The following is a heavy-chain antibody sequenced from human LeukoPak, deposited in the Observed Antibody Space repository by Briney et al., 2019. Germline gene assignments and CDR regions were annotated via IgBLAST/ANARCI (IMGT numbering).Heavy chain of an antibody. J-gene: IGHJ6*02. CDR2: INPNSGGT. V-gene: IGHV1-2*04. CDR3: ARHGSGYYPLLGMDV. CDR1: GYTFTGYY. D-gene: IGHD3-22*01. Sequence: ASVTVSCTASGYTFTGYYMRWVRQAPGQGLGWMGWINPNSGGTNYAQKFQGWVTMTRDTSISTAYMELSRLRSDDTAVYYCARHGSGYYPLLGMDVWGQGTTVTVSS.